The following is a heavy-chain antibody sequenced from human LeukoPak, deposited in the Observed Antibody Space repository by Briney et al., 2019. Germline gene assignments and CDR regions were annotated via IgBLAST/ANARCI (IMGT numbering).Heavy chain of an antibody. J-gene: IGHJ5*02. V-gene: IGHV3-23*01. CDR3: AKGGFSRLENTTFGVRNWFDP. CDR2: ISGSGGST. Sequence: GGSLRLSCAASGFTFSSYAMSWVRQAPGKGLEWVSAISGSGGSTYYADSVKGRFTISRDNSKNTLYLQMNSLRAEDTAVYYCAKGGFSRLENTTFGVRNWFDPWGQGTLVTVSS. D-gene: IGHD3-3*01. CDR1: GFTFSSYA.